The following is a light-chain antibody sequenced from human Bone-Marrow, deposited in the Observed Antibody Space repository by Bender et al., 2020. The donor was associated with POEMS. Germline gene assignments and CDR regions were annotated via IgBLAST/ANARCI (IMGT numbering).Light chain of an antibody. CDR3: SSYTITATVV. CDR1: SGDIDDSAY. Sequence: QSALTQPASVSGSPGQSITISCVATSGDIDDSAYVSWYQLHPDKAPKLILYGVTNRPSGISHRFSGSESGNTASLTISGLQAEDEATYFCSSYTITATVVFGGGTKVTVL. CDR2: GVT. J-gene: IGLJ2*01. V-gene: IGLV2-14*03.